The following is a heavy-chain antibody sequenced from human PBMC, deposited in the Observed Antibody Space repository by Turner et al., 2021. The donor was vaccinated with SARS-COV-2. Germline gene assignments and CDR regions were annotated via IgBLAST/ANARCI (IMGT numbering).Heavy chain of an antibody. Sequence: QVQLVQSGAEVKKPGASVKVSCKASGYTFTGYYMHWVRQAPGRGLEWMGWINPNSGGTNYAQKFQGRVTMTRDTSISTTYMELNRLRSDDTAVYYCASPTSRVNTGYSSGWALGLGYYGMDVWGQGTTVTVSS. V-gene: IGHV1-2*02. CDR3: ASPTSRVNTGYSSGWALGLGYYGMDV. CDR1: GYTFTGYY. J-gene: IGHJ6*02. CDR2: INPNSGGT. D-gene: IGHD6-19*01.